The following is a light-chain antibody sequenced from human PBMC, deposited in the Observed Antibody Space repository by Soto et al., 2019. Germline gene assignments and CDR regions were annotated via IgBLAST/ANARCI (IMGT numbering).Light chain of an antibody. J-gene: IGKJ1*01. Sequence: EIVLTQSPGTLSLSPGERANLSCRASQSVSNYIAWYQQRPGQAPRLLIYDASNRASGVPARFSGSGSGTDFTLTISDLEPADFGLYYCQQRLNWPPGFGQGTKVDI. CDR3: QQRLNWPPG. V-gene: IGKV3-11*01. CDR1: QSVSNY. CDR2: DAS.